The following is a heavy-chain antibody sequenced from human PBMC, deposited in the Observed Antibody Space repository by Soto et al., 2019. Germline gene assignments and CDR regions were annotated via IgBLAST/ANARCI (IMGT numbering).Heavy chain of an antibody. CDR3: ARKKGDTFDI. Sequence: GGSLRLSCAASGFTFSSYGMHLVRQAPGKGLEWVAVIWYDGSNKYYADSLKGRFTISRDNAKDSLYLQMNSLRAEDTAVYYCARKKGDTFDIWGQGTMVTVSS. CDR1: GFTFSSYG. V-gene: IGHV3-33*01. J-gene: IGHJ3*02. CDR2: IWYDGSNK.